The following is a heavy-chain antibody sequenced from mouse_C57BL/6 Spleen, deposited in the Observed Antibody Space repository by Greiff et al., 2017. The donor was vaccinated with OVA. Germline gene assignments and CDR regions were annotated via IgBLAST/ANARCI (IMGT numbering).Heavy chain of an antibody. CDR2: INPYNGGT. CDR3: ARSKTGGDAMDY. J-gene: IGHJ4*01. V-gene: IGHV1-19*01. CDR1: GYTFTDYY. D-gene: IGHD4-1*01. Sequence: VQLQQSGPVLVKPGASVKMSCKASGYTFTDYYMNWVKQSHGKSLEWIGVINPYNGGTSYNQKFKGKATLTVDKSSSTAYMELNSLTSEDSAVYYCARSKTGGDAMDYWGQGTSVTVSS.